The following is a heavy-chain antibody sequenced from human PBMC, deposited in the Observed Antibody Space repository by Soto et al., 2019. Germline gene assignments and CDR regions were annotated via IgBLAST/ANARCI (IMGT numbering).Heavy chain of an antibody. CDR1: GGTFSSYA. CDR2: IIPIFGTA. D-gene: IGHD6-19*01. CDR3: ARLGTGVAAGYYYGMDV. V-gene: IGHV1-69*01. Sequence: QVQLVQSGAEVKKPGSSVKVSCKASGGTFSSYAISWVRQAPGQGLEWMGGIIPIFGTANYAQKFQGRVTITADESTSTAYMELSSLRSEDTAVYYCARLGTGVAAGYYYGMDVWGQGTTVTVSS. J-gene: IGHJ6*02.